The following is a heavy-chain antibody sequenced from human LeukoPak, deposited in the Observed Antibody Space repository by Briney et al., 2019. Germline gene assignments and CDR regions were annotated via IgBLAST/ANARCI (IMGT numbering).Heavy chain of an antibody. CDR1: GFIFGNYG. CDR2: IQFDGSNK. J-gene: IGHJ2*01. V-gene: IGHV3-30*02. CDR3: ARAAGDGDYVGYFDL. D-gene: IGHD4-17*01. Sequence: GGSLRLSCVTSGFIFGNYGMHWVRQAPGKGLEWLTFIQFDGSNKLYADSVKGRFTVSRDTSKNTVYLQMTSLRAEDTALYHCARAAGDGDYVGYFDLWGRGTLVTVSS.